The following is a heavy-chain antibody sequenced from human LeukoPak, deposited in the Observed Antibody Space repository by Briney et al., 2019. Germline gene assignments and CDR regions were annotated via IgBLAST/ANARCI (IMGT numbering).Heavy chain of an antibody. J-gene: IGHJ4*02. V-gene: IGHV1-69*13. CDR2: IIPIFGTA. D-gene: IGHD3-16*02. Sequence: ASVTVSCTASGGTFSSYAISWVRQAPGQGLEWMGGIIPIFGTANYAQKFQGRVTITADESTSTAYMELSSLRSEDTAVYYCARGRFAQSGYYDYVWGSYRYGALDYWGQGTLVTVSS. CDR1: GGTFSSYA. CDR3: ARGRFAQSGYYDYVWGSYRYGALDY.